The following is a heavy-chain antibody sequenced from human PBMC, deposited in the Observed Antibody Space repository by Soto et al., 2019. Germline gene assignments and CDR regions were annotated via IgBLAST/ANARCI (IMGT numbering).Heavy chain of an antibody. CDR1: GGSISSGDYY. D-gene: IGHD3-22*01. V-gene: IGHV4-30-4*01. CDR2: IYYSGST. CDR3: ARAYDSSGLNPFHY. J-gene: IGHJ4*02. Sequence: SETLSLTCTVSGGSISSGDYYWSWIRQPPGKGLEWIGYIYYSGSTYYNPSLKSRVAISVDTSKNQFSLKLSSVTAADTAVYYCARAYDSSGLNPFHYWGQGTLVTVSS.